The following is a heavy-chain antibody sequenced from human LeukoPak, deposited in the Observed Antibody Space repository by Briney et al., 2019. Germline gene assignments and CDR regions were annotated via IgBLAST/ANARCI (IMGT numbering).Heavy chain of an antibody. J-gene: IGHJ4*02. CDR2: ISGSGGST. CDR1: GFTFSSYA. D-gene: IGHD3-22*01. CDR3: AKSLGYYYWPYYFDY. Sequence: GGSLRLSCAASGFTFSSYAMSWVRQAPGKGLEWVSAISGSGGSTYYADSVKGRFTISRDNSKNTLYLQMNGLRAEDTAVYYCAKSLGYYYWPYYFDYWGQGTLVTVSS. V-gene: IGHV3-23*01.